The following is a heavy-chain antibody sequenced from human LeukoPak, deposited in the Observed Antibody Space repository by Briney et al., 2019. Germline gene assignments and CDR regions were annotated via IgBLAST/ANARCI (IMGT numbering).Heavy chain of an antibody. CDR2: ISSSGSTI. V-gene: IGHV3-48*04. D-gene: IGHD4-11*01. CDR1: GFTFSSYS. J-gene: IGHJ4*02. CDR3: ARDGHSNYDY. Sequence: GGSLRLSCAASGFTFSSYSMNWVRQAPGKGLEWVSYISSSGSTIYYADSVKGRFTISRDNAKNSLYLQMNSLRAEDTAVYYCARDGHSNYDYWGQGTLVTVSS.